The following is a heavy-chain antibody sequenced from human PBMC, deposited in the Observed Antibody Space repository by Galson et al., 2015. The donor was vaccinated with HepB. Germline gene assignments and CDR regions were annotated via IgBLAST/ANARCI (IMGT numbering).Heavy chain of an antibody. Sequence: SLRLSCAASGFTFSRYAMHWVRQAPGKGLEFVSTINSKGDSTYYAESVKGRYTISRDNSKNTLYLQMSSLRTEDTAVYYCVKVWVLYSINDVDEFDFWGQGTMVTVSA. J-gene: IGHJ3*01. CDR3: VKVWVLYSINDVDEFDF. CDR1: GFTFSRYA. CDR2: INSKGDST. V-gene: IGHV3-64D*06. D-gene: IGHD6-13*01.